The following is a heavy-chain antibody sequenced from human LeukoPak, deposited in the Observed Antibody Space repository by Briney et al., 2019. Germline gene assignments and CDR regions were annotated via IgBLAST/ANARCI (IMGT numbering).Heavy chain of an antibody. CDR1: GFTFSSYG. J-gene: IGHJ6*03. D-gene: IGHD2-15*01. CDR3: ANSFLGHCSGGSCYSEINYYYYMDV. Sequence: GGSLRLSCAASGFTFSSYGMHWVRQAPGKGLEWVAFIRYDGSNKYYADSVKGRFTISRDNSKNTLYLQMNSLRAEDTAVYYCANSFLGHCSGGSCYSEINYYYYMDVWGKGTTVTISS. V-gene: IGHV3-30*02. CDR2: IRYDGSNK.